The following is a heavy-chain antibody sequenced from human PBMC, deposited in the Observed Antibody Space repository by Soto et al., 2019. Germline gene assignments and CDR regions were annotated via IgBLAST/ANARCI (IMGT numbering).Heavy chain of an antibody. CDR1: GGSISSGGYS. CDR2: IYHSGST. J-gene: IGHJ4*02. V-gene: IGHV4-30-2*01. Sequence: QLQLQESGSGLVKPSQTLSLTCAVSGGSISSGGYSWSWIRQPPGKGLEWIGYIYHSGSTYYNPSLKSRVTISVDRSKNQFSLKLSSVTAADTAVYYWARGARVLLYQRHFDYWGQGTLVTVSS. D-gene: IGHD3-10*01. CDR3: ARGARVLLYQRHFDY.